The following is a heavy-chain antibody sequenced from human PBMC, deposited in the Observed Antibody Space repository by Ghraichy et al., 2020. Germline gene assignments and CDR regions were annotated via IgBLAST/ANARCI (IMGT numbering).Heavy chain of an antibody. Sequence: GGSLRLSCSASGFAFNNYWMNWVRQAPGKGLVWVSRLNTDGDSTNYADSLKGRFTLSRDNAKNTLSLQINSLRAEDTAFYYCARDRGEDCSGGSCSPDDTCEIWVQGTMVTVCS. D-gene: IGHD2-15*01. CDR1: GFAFNNYW. V-gene: IGHV3-74*01. CDR3: ARDRGEDCSGGSCSPDDTCEI. J-gene: IGHJ3*02. CDR2: LNTDGDST.